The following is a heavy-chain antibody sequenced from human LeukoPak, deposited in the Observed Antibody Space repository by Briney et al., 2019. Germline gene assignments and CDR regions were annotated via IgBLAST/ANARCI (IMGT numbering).Heavy chain of an antibody. J-gene: IGHJ4*02. CDR2: IYTSGST. V-gene: IGHV4-4*07. CDR1: TRSISSYY. CDR3: ARDHQLLSGGFDD. D-gene: IGHD2-2*01. Sequence: SETLSLTCTVSTRSISSYYWSWLRQPAGKGLEWIGRIYTSGSTNYNPSRKSRLSRSVDTSKNQFSLKLSSVTAADTAVYYCARDHQLLSGGFDDWGQGTLVTASS.